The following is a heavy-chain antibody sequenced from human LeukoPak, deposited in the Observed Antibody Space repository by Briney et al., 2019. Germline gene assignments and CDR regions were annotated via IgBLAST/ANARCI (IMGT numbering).Heavy chain of an antibody. CDR1: GGSISSSSYY. V-gene: IGHV4-39*01. D-gene: IGHD3-10*01. J-gene: IGHJ4*02. CDR2: LFYSGST. Sequence: SETLSLTCTVSGGSISSSSYYWGWIRQPPGKGLECIVSLFYSGSTYYNPSLKSRVTISVDTSKNQFSLKLSSVTAADTAVYYCVRLSRGPTYRYDFWGQGTLVTVSS. CDR3: VRLSRGPTYRYDF.